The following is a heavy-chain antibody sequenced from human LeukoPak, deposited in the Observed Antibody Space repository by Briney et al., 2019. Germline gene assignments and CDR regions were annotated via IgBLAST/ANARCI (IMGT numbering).Heavy chain of an antibody. CDR2: INTSGGSK. CDR1: GYTFTSCY. Sequence: ASVKVSCKAAGYTFTSCYIHWVRHPPGPGQGWMGIINTSGGSKSYALTLRGRVTMPRDTYTTTVYMELSSLRSEDTAVYYCASASQDIVVVPAAIDYYYYGMDVWGQGTTVTVSS. CDR3: ASASQDIVVVPAAIDYYYYGMDV. J-gene: IGHJ6*02. D-gene: IGHD2-2*01. V-gene: IGHV1-46*01.